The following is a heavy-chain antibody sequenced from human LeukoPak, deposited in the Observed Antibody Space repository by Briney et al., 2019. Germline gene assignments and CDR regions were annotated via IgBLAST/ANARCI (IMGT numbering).Heavy chain of an antibody. CDR2: IYYSGST. J-gene: IGHJ4*02. D-gene: IGHD3-22*01. CDR1: GGSISSGDYY. V-gene: IGHV4-30-4*01. CDR3: ARIKTYYYDSSGFFDY. Sequence: PSQTLSLTCTVSGGSISSGDYYWRWIRQPPGKGLEWIGYIYYSGSTNYNPSLKSRVTISVDTSKNQFSLKLSSVTAADTAVYYCARIKTYYYDSSGFFDYWGQGTLVTVSS.